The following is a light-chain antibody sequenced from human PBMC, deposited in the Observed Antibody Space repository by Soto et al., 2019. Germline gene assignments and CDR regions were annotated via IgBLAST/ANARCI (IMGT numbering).Light chain of an antibody. Sequence: IQMTQSPSSLSASVGDRVTITCRSSHDISHSLAWYQQKPGKAPKSLLYAACSLHSGVPSKFSGSGSGTDFTLTISSLQAEDFATYYCQQYSTNPHTFGEGTKVEIK. V-gene: IGKV1-16*02. J-gene: IGKJ2*01. CDR2: AAC. CDR3: QQYSTNPHT. CDR1: HDISHS.